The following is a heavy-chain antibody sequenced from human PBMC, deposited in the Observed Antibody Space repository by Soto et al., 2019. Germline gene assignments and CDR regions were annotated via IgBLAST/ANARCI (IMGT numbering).Heavy chain of an antibody. D-gene: IGHD6-6*01. CDR3: ARASSIAARSWFDP. CDR1: GYTFTSYG. Sequence: ASVKVSCKASGYTFTSYGISWVRQAPGQGLEWMGWISAYNGNTNYAQKLQGRVTMTTDTSTSTAYMELRSLRSDDTAVYYCARASSIAARSWFDPWGQGTLVTVSS. V-gene: IGHV1-18*01. CDR2: ISAYNGNT. J-gene: IGHJ5*02.